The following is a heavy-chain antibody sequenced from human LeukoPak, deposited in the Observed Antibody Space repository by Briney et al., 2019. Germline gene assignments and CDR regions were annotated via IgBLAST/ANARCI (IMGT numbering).Heavy chain of an antibody. CDR1: GFTFRDYY. CDR2: ISSSGSTI. J-gene: IGHJ4*02. CDR3: AREYSSGWYFRRTFDY. Sequence: GGSLRLSCAASGFTFRDYYMSWIRQAPGKGLEWVSYISSSGSTIYYADSVKGRFTISRDNAKNSLYLQMNSLRAEDTAVYYCAREYSSGWYFRRTFDYWGQGTLVTVSS. V-gene: IGHV3-11*01. D-gene: IGHD6-19*01.